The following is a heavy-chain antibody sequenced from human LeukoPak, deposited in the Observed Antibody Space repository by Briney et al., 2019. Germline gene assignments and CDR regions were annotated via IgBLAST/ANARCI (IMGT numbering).Heavy chain of an antibody. D-gene: IGHD3-10*01. CDR2: VSYDGTNK. V-gene: IGHV3-30*04. CDR3: ARVSLWFGELFSDDPFTDV. Sequence: GGSLRLSCAASGFTFNSYAMHWVRQAPGKGLEWVAVVSYDGTNKYYADSVKGRFTISRDNSKNTLDLQMNSLSPEDTAVYYCARVSLWFGELFSDDPFTDVWGQGTTVTVSS. CDR1: GFTFNSYA. J-gene: IGHJ6*02.